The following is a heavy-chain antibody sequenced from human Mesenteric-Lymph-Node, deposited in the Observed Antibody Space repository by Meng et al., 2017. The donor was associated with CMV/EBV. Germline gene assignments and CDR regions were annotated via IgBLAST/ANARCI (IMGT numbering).Heavy chain of an antibody. CDR1: GFTFSSYA. V-gene: IGHV3-30-3*01. CDR3: ARELQLLPDY. J-gene: IGHJ4*02. CDR2: ISYDGSNK. D-gene: IGHD2-15*01. Sequence: GGSLRLSCAASGFTFSSYAMHWVRQAPGKGLEWVAVISYDGSNKYYADSVKGRFTISRDNSKNTLYLQMNSLRAEDTAAYYCARELQLLPDYWGQGTLVTVSS.